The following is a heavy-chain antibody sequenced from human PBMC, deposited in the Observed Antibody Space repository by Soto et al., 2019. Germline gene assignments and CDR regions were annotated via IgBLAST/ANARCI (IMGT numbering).Heavy chain of an antibody. CDR1: GFSFSRLA. J-gene: IGHJ3*02. Sequence: QVQLVESGGGVVQPGRSLRLSCAGSGFSFSRLAIHWVRQAPGKGLEWVAVITYDGSNQNYADSVKGRFTVSRDNSKCTVYLQMTSLRSEDTAVYYCARLFGGYNENHDDEFDIWGRGTMVPVSS. D-gene: IGHD3-10*02. CDR2: ITYDGSNQ. CDR3: ARLFGGYNENHDDEFDI. V-gene: IGHV3-30-3*01.